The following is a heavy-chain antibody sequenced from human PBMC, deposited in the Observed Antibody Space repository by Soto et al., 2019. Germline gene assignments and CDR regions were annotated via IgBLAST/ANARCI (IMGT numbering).Heavy chain of an antibody. CDR1: GFAFGNYP. V-gene: IGHV3-23*01. Sequence: EAQLLQSGGGLVPPGGSLRLSCVASGFAFGNYPMAWVRQTPGKGLEWISTISGSGGMTDYEDSVRGRFTVSIDHSKDTVHLQMNSLRAEDTAVYYCAKDRTMARGIRAFDIWGQGTTVSISS. D-gene: IGHD3-10*01. CDR3: AKDRTMARGIRAFDI. CDR2: ISGSGGMT. J-gene: IGHJ3*02.